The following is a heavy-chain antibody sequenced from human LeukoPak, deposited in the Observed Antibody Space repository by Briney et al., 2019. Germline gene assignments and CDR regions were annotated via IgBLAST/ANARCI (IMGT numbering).Heavy chain of an antibody. CDR3: SRGVGATDS. CDR1: GFTFSSYW. Sequence: QPGAPLRLSCTASGFTFSSYWMHWVRQAPGKGLVWVSRITSDGSSTSHADSVKGRFTISRDNAKNTLYLQMNSLRAEDTAVYYCSRGVGATDSWGKGTLVTVSS. D-gene: IGHD1-26*01. J-gene: IGHJ4*02. V-gene: IGHV3-74*01. CDR2: ITSDGSST.